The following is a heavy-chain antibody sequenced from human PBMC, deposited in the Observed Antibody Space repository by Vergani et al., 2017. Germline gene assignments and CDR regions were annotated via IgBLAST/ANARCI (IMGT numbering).Heavy chain of an antibody. CDR2: INPSGGST. Sequence: QVQLVQSGAEVKKPGASVKVSCKASGYTFTSYHMHWVRQAPGQGLEWMGIINPSGGSTSYAQKFQGRVTMTRDTSTSTVYMELSSLRSEDTAVYYCARDLHDYVWGSYRSDYYFDYWGQGTLVTVSS. CDR1: GYTFTSYH. J-gene: IGHJ4*02. CDR3: ARDLHDYVWGSYRSDYYFDY. D-gene: IGHD3-16*02. V-gene: IGHV1-46*01.